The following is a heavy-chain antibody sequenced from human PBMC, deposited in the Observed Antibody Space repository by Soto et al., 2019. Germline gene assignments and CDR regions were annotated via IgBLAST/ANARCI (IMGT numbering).Heavy chain of an antibody. CDR1: GGPISSYY. V-gene: IGHV4-59*01. Sequence: SETLSLTCTVSGGPISSYYLSWIRQSPGKGLECIGYIYYSGSTNYNPSLKSRVSISLDTSKNQFSLKLTSVTSADTAVYYCARDPSGHPPLYRFDPWGQGTLVTVSS. CDR3: ARDPSGHPPLYRFDP. CDR2: IYYSGST. D-gene: IGHD1-26*01. J-gene: IGHJ5*02.